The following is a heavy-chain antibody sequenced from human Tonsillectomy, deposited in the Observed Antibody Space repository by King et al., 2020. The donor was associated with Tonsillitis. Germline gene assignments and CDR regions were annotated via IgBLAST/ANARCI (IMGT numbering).Heavy chain of an antibody. CDR2: IYWNDDK. D-gene: IGHD3-10*01. Sequence: TLKESGPTLVKPTQTLTLTCTFSGFSLSTSGVGVGWIRQPPGKALEWLALIYWNDDKRYSPSLKSRLTITKDTSKNQVVLTMTNMDPVDTATYYCARLRGYYYGSYGMDVWGQGTTVTVSS. V-gene: IGHV2-5*01. J-gene: IGHJ6*02. CDR1: GFSLSTSGVG. CDR3: ARLRGYYYGSYGMDV.